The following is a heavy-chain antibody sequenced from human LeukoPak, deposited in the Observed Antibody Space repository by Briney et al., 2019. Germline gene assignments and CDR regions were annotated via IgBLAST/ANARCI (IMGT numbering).Heavy chain of an antibody. CDR2: ISAYNGNT. D-gene: IGHD3-10*01. V-gene: IGHV1-18*01. Sequence: RASVKVSCKASGYTCTSYGITWVRQAPRQGLGWMGWISAYNGNTDHAQKLQGRVTMTRDTSTTTAYMELRSLRSDAAAVYYCARVGWFGEHDVFDIWGQGTMVTVA. J-gene: IGHJ3*02. CDR1: GYTCTSYG. CDR3: ARVGWFGEHDVFDI.